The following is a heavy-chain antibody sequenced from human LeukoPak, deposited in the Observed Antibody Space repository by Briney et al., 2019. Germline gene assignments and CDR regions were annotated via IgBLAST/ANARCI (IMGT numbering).Heavy chain of an antibody. J-gene: IGHJ4*02. CDR2: ISGSGGST. V-gene: IGHV3-23*01. D-gene: IGHD3-10*01. CDR3: AKVLRAITMVRGVIRPSPQEIDY. CDR1: GFTFSSYA. Sequence: GGSLRLSCAASGFTFSSYAMSWVRQAPGKGLEWVSAISGSGGSTYYADSVKGRFTISRDNSKNTLYLQMNSLRAEDTAVYYCAKVLRAITMVRGVIRPSPQEIDYWGQGTLVTVSS.